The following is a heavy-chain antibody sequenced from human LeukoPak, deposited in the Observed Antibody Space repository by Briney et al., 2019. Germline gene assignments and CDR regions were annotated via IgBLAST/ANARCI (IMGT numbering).Heavy chain of an antibody. V-gene: IGHV4-39*01. Sequence: PSETLSLTCAVSGGSITTTDFDWAWIRQPPGQGFEWIATISSSGKAYYYPSLMSRVTISVDTPKSQFSLDVTSVTAADTGLFYCARFKGGTGFDYWGRGILVIVS. J-gene: IGHJ4*02. CDR3: ARFKGGTGFDY. CDR1: GGSITTTDFD. CDR2: ISSSGKA. D-gene: IGHD1-26*01.